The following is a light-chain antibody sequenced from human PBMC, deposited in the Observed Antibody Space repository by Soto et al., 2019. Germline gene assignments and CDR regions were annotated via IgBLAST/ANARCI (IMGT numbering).Light chain of an antibody. CDR3: SSHTRRNTRV. Sequence: QSVLTQPASVSGSPGQSIIISCTGTSSDVGAYNYVSWYQQHPGKAPKLMIYDVSNRPSGVSNRFSGSKSGNTASLTISGLQAEDEADYYCSSHTRRNTRVFGTGTKVTVL. CDR1: SSDVGAYNY. V-gene: IGLV2-14*01. J-gene: IGLJ1*01. CDR2: DVS.